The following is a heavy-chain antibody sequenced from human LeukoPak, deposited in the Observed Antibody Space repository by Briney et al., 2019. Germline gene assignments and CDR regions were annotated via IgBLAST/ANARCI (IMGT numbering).Heavy chain of an antibody. J-gene: IGHJ5*02. D-gene: IGHD6-19*01. V-gene: IGHV4-39*07. CDR1: XGSISSSSYY. Sequence: CTVSXGSISSSSYYWGWVRQPPGKGLEWIGSIYYSGSTYYNPSLKSRVTISVDTSKKQFSLKRSSVTAADTAVYYCAXXGXAVAWGXGTLVTVSS. CDR2: IYYSGST. CDR3: AXXGXAVA.